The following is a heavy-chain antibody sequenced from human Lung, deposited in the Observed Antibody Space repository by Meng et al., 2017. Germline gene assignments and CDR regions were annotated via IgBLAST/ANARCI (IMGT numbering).Heavy chain of an antibody. CDR3: ARGQKGYFDL. CDR2: IYNSGST. CDR1: GGSISSSNYY. Sequence: QVQLQESGPGLVKPSGTLSLTCGVSGGSISSSNYYWSWIRQPPGKGLEWSGHIYNSGSTYYNPSLKSRITISVDTSKNQFSLKLSSVTAADTAAYYCARGQKGYFDLWGRGTLVTVSS. J-gene: IGHJ2*01. V-gene: IGHV4-30-4*01.